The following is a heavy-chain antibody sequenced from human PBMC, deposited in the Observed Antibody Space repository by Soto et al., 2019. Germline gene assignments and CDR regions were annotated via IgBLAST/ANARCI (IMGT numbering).Heavy chain of an antibody. D-gene: IGHD6-19*01. V-gene: IGHV3-21*06. CDR1: GFTFSSYS. J-gene: IGHJ4*02. CDR2: ISSRSRYI. CDR3: ATLQGIAVAGTAFDF. Sequence: EVQLVESGGGLVKPGGSLRLSCAASGFTFSSYSMNWVRQAPGKGLEWVSSISSRSRYIYYADSVKGRFTISKDHAKTSLDLPMNRLRAEDTAVYYCATLQGIAVAGTAFDFWGQGTLVTVSS.